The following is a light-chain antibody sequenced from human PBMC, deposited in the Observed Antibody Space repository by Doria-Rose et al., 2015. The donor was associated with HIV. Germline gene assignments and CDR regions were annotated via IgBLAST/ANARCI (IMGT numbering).Light chain of an antibody. CDR2: AAS. CDR1: QNINNY. V-gene: IGKV1-39*01. CDR3: QQSYSTLPIT. J-gene: IGKJ5*01. Sequence: IRMTQSPPSLSTSVGDRVTITCRASQNINNYLNWYQQKPGKAPKLLIFAASTLQTGVPSRFSGGGSGTEFTLTITSLQPEDFAIYSCQQSYSTLPITFGQGTRPEIK.